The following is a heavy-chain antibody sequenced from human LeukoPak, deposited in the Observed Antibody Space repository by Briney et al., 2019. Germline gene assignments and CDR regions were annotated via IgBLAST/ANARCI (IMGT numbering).Heavy chain of an antibody. CDR3: ARHRSGGSQDDAFDI. V-gene: IGHV3-7*01. J-gene: IGHJ3*02. Sequence: GSLRLSCAASEFTFPMYWMTWVRQAPGKGLEWVADIKQDGSEKYYVDSVKGRFTISRQNAKNSLFLQMNSLRAEDTAVYYCARHRSGGSQDDAFDIWGQGTMVTVSS. CDR2: IKQDGSEK. D-gene: IGHD2-15*01. CDR1: EFTFPMYW.